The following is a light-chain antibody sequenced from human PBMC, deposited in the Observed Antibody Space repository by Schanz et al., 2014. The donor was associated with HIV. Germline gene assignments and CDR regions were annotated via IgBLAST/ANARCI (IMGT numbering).Light chain of an antibody. CDR2: DVD. J-gene: IGLJ3*02. CDR3: GSYSSGDRHWV. CDR1: SSDVGGYKY. V-gene: IGLV2-14*01. Sequence: QSVLTQPASVSGSPGQSITISCTGTSSDVGGYKYVSWYQQYPGKAPKLIIFDVDNRPSGVSWRFSASKSGNTASLTISGLQAEDEADYYCGSYSSGDRHWVSGGGTKLTVL.